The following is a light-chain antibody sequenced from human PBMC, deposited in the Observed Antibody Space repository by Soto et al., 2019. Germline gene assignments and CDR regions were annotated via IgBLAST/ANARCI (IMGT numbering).Light chain of an antibody. J-gene: IGKJ1*01. Sequence: ENVLSKSPGTLSLAPEERASFSCMVSQSVSSSYLAWYQQKPGQAPRLLIYGASTRATGIPARFSGGGSGAEYTLSICSLHSEDFAVYCCQQYDKWPRTFGQGTKVDIK. V-gene: IGKV3-15*01. CDR2: GAS. CDR3: QQYDKWPRT. CDR1: QSVSSSY.